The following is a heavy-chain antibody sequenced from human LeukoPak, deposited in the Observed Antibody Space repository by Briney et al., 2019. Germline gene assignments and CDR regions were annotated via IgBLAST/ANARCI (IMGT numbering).Heavy chain of an antibody. Sequence: ASVKVSCKASGGTFSSYAISWVRQAPGRGLEWMGGIIPIFGTANYAQKFQGRVTITTDESTSTAYMELSSLRSEDTAVYYCAREHWYYDFWSGYLPNYFDYWGQGTLVTVSS. D-gene: IGHD3-3*01. CDR1: GGTFSSYA. V-gene: IGHV1-69*05. CDR3: AREHWYYDFWSGYLPNYFDY. CDR2: IIPIFGTA. J-gene: IGHJ4*02.